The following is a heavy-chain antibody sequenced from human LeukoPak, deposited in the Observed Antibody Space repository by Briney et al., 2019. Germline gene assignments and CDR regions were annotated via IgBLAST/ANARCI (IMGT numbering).Heavy chain of an antibody. Sequence: GASLRLSCAASGFTFSSYAMSRVRQAPGKGLEWISTISGGTTYYAGSVKGRFTIARDNSRNTLYLQMNSLRAEDTAVYCCAKRYVPDDYGIYYYYAMDVWGQGTTVTVSS. CDR3: AKRYVPDDYGIYYYYAMDV. V-gene: IGHV3-23*01. J-gene: IGHJ6*02. CDR1: GFTFSSYA. D-gene: IGHD4-17*01. CDR2: ISGGTT.